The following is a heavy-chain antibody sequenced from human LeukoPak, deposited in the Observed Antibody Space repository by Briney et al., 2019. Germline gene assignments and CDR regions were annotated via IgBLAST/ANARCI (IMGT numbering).Heavy chain of an antibody. D-gene: IGHD5-24*01. Sequence: GGSLRLSCAASGFTFSTYAMSWVRQAPGKGLEWVSAITTSGGSTYYADSVKGRFTTSRDNSKNTLYLQLNSLGADDTAVYFCATSEEISYAFDIWGQGTMVTVSS. V-gene: IGHV3-23*01. CDR3: ATSEEISYAFDI. J-gene: IGHJ3*02. CDR2: ITTSGGST. CDR1: GFTFSTYA.